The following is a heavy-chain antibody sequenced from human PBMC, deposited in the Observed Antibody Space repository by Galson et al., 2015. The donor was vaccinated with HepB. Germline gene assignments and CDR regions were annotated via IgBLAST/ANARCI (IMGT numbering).Heavy chain of an antibody. D-gene: IGHD3-22*01. J-gene: IGHJ5*02. CDR2: ISGSGGST. Sequence: SLRLSCAASGFTFSSYAMSWVRQAPGKGLEWVSAISGSGGSTYYADSVKGRFTISRDNSKNTLYLQMNSLRAEDTAVYYCAKDRGHYYDSSGYADWFDPWGQGTLVTVSS. CDR3: AKDRGHYYDSSGYADWFDP. CDR1: GFTFSSYA. V-gene: IGHV3-23*01.